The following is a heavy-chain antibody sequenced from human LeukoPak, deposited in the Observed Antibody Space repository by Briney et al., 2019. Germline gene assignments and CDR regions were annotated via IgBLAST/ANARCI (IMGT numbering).Heavy chain of an antibody. CDR1: GFTFSSYS. J-gene: IGHJ3*02. Sequence: GGSLRLSCAASGFTFSSYSMNWVRQAPGQGLEWVSYITSDSVTMFYADSVKGRFTASRDNAENSLYLQMNSLRAEDTAVYYCARDGIVVVTAIHAFDIWGQGTMVTVSS. D-gene: IGHD2-21*02. V-gene: IGHV3-48*01. CDR3: ARDGIVVVTAIHAFDI. CDR2: ITSDSVTM.